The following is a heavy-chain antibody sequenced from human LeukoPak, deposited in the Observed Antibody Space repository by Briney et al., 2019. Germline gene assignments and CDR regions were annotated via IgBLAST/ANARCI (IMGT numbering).Heavy chain of an antibody. CDR1: GGTFSSYA. Sequence: SVKVSCKASGGTFSSYAISWVRQAPGQGLEWRGGIIPIFGTANYAQKFQGRVTITADESTSTAYMELSSLRSEDTAVYYCARGDCTNGVCYTFSLDYWGQGTLVTVSS. CDR3: ARGDCTNGVCYTFSLDY. CDR2: IIPIFGTA. V-gene: IGHV1-69*13. D-gene: IGHD2-8*01. J-gene: IGHJ4*02.